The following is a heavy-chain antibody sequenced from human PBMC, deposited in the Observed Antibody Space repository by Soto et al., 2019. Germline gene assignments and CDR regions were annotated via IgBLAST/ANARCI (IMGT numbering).Heavy chain of an antibody. CDR1: GVTCINYD. D-gene: IGHD6-19*01. J-gene: IGHJ4*02. V-gene: IGHV3-23*01. CDR3: ATPGWHDSGWCRH. CDR2: IRGSDRST. Sequence: GSLRLSCAASGVTCINYDMSWVRQAPGKGLEWVSTIRGSDRSTHYADSGKGRFTVSRDNSKDTLSLQMNSLRAEDTAVYYCATPGWHDSGWCRHWGLGTLVTVSS.